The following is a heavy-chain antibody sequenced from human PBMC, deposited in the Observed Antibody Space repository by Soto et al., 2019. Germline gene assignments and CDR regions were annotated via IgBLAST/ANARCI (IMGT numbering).Heavy chain of an antibody. CDR3: ASGIQLWLRRINNGYSG. D-gene: IGHD5-18*01. Sequence: QVQLVQSGAEVKKPESSVKVSCKAPGGTFSTYAISWVRQAPGQGLEWMGGIIPMFGTANYAQRFQDRVTITADESTNTVYMELRSLRFENTAVYFCASGIQLWLRRINNGYSGWGQATLVTVSS. J-gene: IGHJ4*02. CDR1: GGTFSTYA. V-gene: IGHV1-69*12. CDR2: IIPMFGTA.